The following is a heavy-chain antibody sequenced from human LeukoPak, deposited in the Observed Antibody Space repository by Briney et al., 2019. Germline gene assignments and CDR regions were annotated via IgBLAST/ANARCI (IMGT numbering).Heavy chain of an antibody. J-gene: IGHJ6*04. CDR1: GFTFSSYA. CDR2: ISGSGGST. V-gene: IGHV3-23*01. Sequence: GGSLRLSCAASGFTFSSYAMSWVRQAPGKGLEWVSAISGSGGSTYYADSVKGRFTISRVNSKNTLYLQMNSLRAEDTAVYYCAGMVRAPYYGMDVWGKGTTVTVSS. CDR3: AGMVRAPYYGMDV. D-gene: IGHD3-10*01.